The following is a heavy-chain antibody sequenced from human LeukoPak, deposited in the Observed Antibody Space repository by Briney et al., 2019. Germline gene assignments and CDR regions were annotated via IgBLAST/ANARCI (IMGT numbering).Heavy chain of an antibody. V-gene: IGHV4-39*01. D-gene: IGHD6-13*01. CDR2: IYYSGST. CDR1: GGSISSSSYY. CDR3: ARVLRRIAAAGT. J-gene: IGHJ4*02. Sequence: SETLSLTCTVSGGSISSSSYYWGWIRQPPGKGLEWIGSIYYSGSTYYNPSLKSRVTISVDTSKNQFSLKLSSVTAADTAVYYCARVLRRIAAAGTWGQGTLVTVSS.